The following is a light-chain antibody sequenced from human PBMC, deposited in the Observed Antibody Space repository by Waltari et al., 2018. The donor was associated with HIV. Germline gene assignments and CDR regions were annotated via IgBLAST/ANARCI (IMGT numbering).Light chain of an antibody. J-gene: IGLJ2*01. Sequence: QAAVTQEPSVTVSPGGTPLLTCGSSDGAVTKKPNSNWFQQKPGQAPTTLIYDTTKRHSWTPARFSGLLLGGKAVLTLSGALSEDEAHYYCLLFFGGTRVFGGGTMVTV. CDR1: DGAVTKKPN. V-gene: IGLV7-46*01. CDR2: DTT. CDR3: LLFFGGTRV.